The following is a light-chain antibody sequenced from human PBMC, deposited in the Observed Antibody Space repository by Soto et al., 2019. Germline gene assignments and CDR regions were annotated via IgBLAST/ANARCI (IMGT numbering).Light chain of an antibody. CDR1: QRISTY. CDR3: QQSFTTPRT. J-gene: IGKJ2*01. CDR2: AAS. Sequence: DIQMTQFPSSLSASVGARVTITCRASQRISTYLNWYQQKVGKAPKLLIYAASSLQIGVPSTFSGSGSGTDFTLTISSLQPEDFATYYCQQSFTTPRTFGQGTKREIK. V-gene: IGKV1-39*01.